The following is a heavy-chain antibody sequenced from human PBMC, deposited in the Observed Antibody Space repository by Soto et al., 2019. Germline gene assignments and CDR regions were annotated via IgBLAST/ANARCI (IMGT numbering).Heavy chain of an antibody. J-gene: IGHJ6*02. CDR2: IYYSGST. Sequence: SETLSLTCTVSGGSINGGDYHWTWIRETPGKGLEWIGAIYYSGSTYYNPSLKSRIRISVDTSKNQFSLKLSSVTAADTAVYYSARDYPSPSGGVDVWGQGTTVTVSS. CDR1: GGSINGGDYH. V-gene: IGHV4-30-4*01. CDR3: ARDYPSPSGGVDV.